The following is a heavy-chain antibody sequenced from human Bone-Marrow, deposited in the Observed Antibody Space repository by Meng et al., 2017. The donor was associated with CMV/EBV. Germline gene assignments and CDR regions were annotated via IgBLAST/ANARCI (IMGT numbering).Heavy chain of an antibody. V-gene: IGHV1-69*16. CDR1: DSFSSRT. D-gene: IGHD4-11*01. J-gene: IGHJ5*02. CDR2: ILPMLGSA. CDR3: AGGFERAGDYSTSGFDP. Sequence: DSFSSRTFSWVRQAPGQGLEWMGGILPMLGSAIYAQQFQGRVTITTNDATSTVYLEMTNLKYGDTAVYFCAGGFERAGDYSTSGFDPWGHGTLVTVSS.